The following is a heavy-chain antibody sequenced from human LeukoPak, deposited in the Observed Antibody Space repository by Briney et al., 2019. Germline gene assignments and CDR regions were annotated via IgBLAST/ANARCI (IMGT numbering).Heavy chain of an antibody. D-gene: IGHD3-10*01. J-gene: IGHJ6*02. CDR1: GYTFTSYD. CDR2: MNPNSGNT. Sequence: ASVKVSCTASGYTFTSYDINWVRQATGQGLEWMGWMNPNSGNTGYAQKFQGRVTMTRNTSISTAYMELSSLRSEDTAVYYCARGGATMVRGVIGYYYYYGMDVWGQATTVTVSS. V-gene: IGHV1-8*01. CDR3: ARGGATMVRGVIGYYYYYGMDV.